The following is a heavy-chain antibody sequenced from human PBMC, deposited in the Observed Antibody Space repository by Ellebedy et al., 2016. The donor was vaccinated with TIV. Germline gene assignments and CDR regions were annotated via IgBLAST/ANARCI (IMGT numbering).Heavy chain of an antibody. Sequence: LRLXXAVYGGSFSGYYWSWIRQPPGKGLEWIGYIYYSGSTYYNPSLKSRVTISVDTSKNQFSLKLSSVTAADTAVYYCAREQGAGTRGGHYYYYYGMDVWGQGTTVTVSS. CDR3: AREQGAGTRGGHYYYYYGMDV. CDR2: IYYSGST. CDR1: GGSFSGYY. V-gene: IGHV4-34*09. J-gene: IGHJ6*02. D-gene: IGHD6-19*01.